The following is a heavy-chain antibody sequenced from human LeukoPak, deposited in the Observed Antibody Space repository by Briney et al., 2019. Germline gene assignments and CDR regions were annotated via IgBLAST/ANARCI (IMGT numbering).Heavy chain of an antibody. CDR1: GLTFSSYW. CDR2: IMEDGREK. J-gene: IGHJ4*02. V-gene: IGHV3-7*03. Sequence: GGSLRLSCVASGLTFSSYWMSWVRQAPGKGLEWVASIMEDGREKYYEDSVKGRFTISRDNSKNTLYLQMNNLRVDDTAVYYCVKKGQADDYGNPDWGQGALVTVSP. CDR3: VKKGQADDYGNPD. D-gene: IGHD4-17*01.